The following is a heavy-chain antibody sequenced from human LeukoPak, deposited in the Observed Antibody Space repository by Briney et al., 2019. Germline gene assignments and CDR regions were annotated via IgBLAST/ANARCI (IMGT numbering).Heavy chain of an antibody. CDR3: ARDRFDSHGYCINGVCSSGDY. CDR1: GYTFTTYS. CDR2: ISAYNGNT. J-gene: IGHJ4*02. D-gene: IGHD2-8*01. Sequence: XSVKVSCKASGYTFTTYSISWVRQAPGQGLEWMGWISAYNGNTNYAQKLQGRVTMTRDTSTSTDDMEVRRMRSEDTAVYYCARDRFDSHGYCINGVCSSGDYWGQGTLVTVSS. V-gene: IGHV1-18*01.